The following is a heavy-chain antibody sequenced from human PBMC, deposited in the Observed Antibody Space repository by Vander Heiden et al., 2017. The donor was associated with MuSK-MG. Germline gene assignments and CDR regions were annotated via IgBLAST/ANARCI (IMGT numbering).Heavy chain of an antibody. CDR3: ARVGFCSITSCYGVGLDY. V-gene: IGHV1-46*01. D-gene: IGHD2-2*01. Sequence: QVQLVQSGAEVKKPGASVKVSCKASGYTFTSYYMHWVRQAPGQGLEWMGIINPSGGSSSYAKKFQGRVTMTRDTSTSTVYMELSSLRSEDTAVYYCARVGFCSITSCYGVGLDYWGQGTMVTVSS. J-gene: IGHJ4*02. CDR2: INPSGGSS. CDR1: GYTFTSYY.